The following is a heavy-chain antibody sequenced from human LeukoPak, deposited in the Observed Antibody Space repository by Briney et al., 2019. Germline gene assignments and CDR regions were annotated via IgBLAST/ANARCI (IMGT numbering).Heavy chain of an antibody. Sequence: SETLSLTCTVSGYSISSGYYWGWIRQPPGKGLEWIGSIYHSGSSYYNPSLKSRVTISVDTSKNQFSLKLSSVTAADTAVYYCARVQAPVYSSSWYYFDYWGQGTLVTVSS. CDR1: GYSISSGYY. CDR2: IYHSGSS. D-gene: IGHD6-13*01. J-gene: IGHJ4*02. V-gene: IGHV4-38-2*02. CDR3: ARVQAPVYSSSWYYFDY.